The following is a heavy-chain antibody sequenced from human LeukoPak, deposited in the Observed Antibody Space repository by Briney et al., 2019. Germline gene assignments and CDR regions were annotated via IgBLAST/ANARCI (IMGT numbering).Heavy chain of an antibody. CDR1: GGSISSYY. CDR3: ARGYYGSGLAWDY. J-gene: IGHJ4*02. D-gene: IGHD3-10*01. Sequence: SETLSLTCTVSGGSISSYYWSWIRQPPGKGLEWIGYIYYSGSTNYNPSLKSRVTISVDTSKNQFSLKLSSVTAADTAVYYCARGYYGSGLAWDYWGQGTLVTVSS. V-gene: IGHV4-59*08. CDR2: IYYSGST.